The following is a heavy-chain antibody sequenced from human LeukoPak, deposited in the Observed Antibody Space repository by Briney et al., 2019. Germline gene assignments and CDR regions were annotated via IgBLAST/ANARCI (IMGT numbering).Heavy chain of an antibody. J-gene: IGHJ4*02. CDR3: ARGNYYDTPWDY. CDR2: ISGGTSSNM. V-gene: IGHV3-48*02. Sequence: GGSLRLSCAASGFTFSSYSMNWVRQAPGKGLEWVSHISGGTSSNMYYADSVKHQFTISRDNAKKSLYLQMNSLRDEDTAVYYCARGNYYDTPWDYWGQGTLVTVSS. CDR1: GFTFSSYS. D-gene: IGHD3-22*01.